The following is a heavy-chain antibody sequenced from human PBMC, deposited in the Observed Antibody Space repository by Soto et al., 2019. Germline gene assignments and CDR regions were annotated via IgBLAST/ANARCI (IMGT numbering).Heavy chain of an antibody. V-gene: IGHV1-8*01. J-gene: IGHJ4*02. CDR3: ASSHWGATLGCYFDY. CDR1: GYTFTSYD. D-gene: IGHD1-26*01. CDR2: MNPNSGNT. Sequence: GASVKVSCKASGYTFTSYDINWVRQATGQGLEWMGWMNPNSGNTGYAQKFQGRVTMTRDTSTSTVYMELSSLRSEDTAVYYCASSHWGATLGCYFDYWGQGTLVTVSS.